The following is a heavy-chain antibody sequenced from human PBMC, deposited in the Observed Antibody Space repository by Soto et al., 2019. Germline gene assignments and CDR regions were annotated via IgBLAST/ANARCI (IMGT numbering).Heavy chain of an antibody. CDR3: ARVHCSSTSCYRGHNWFDP. J-gene: IGHJ5*02. CDR1: GFTFSDYY. D-gene: IGHD2-2*01. Sequence: QVQLVESGGGLVKPGGSLRLSCAASGFTFSDYYMSWIRQAPGKGLEWVSYISSSSSYTNYADSVKGRFTISRDNAKNYLYLQMNSLRAEDTAVYYCARVHCSSTSCYRGHNWFDPWGQGTLVTVSS. CDR2: ISSSSSYT. V-gene: IGHV3-11*06.